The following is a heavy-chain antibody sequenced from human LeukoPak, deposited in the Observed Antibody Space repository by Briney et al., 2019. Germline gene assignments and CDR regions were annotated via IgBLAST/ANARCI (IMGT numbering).Heavy chain of an antibody. D-gene: IGHD1-26*01. CDR1: GYSFTSYW. J-gene: IGHJ4*02. CDR2: IYPGDSDT. Sequence: GESLKISCKVSGYSFTSYWIAWVRQMPGKGPEWMGIIYPGDSDTRYSPSFQGQVTISADKSISTAYLQWNSLKASDTAIYYCASRPMGGSFDYWGQGTLVTVSS. V-gene: IGHV5-51*01. CDR3: ASRPMGGSFDY.